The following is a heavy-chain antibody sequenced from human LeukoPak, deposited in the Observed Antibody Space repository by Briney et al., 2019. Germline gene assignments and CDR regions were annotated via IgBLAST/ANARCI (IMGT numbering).Heavy chain of an antibody. Sequence: GASVKVSCKASGGTYSSYAISWVRQAPGQGLEWMGRIIPILGIANYAQKFQGRVTITADKSTSTAYMELSSLRSEDTAVYYCARGIYGSGSSMDVWGKGTTVTVSS. D-gene: IGHD3-10*01. CDR2: IIPILGIA. V-gene: IGHV1-69*04. J-gene: IGHJ6*04. CDR1: GGTYSSYA. CDR3: ARGIYGSGSSMDV.